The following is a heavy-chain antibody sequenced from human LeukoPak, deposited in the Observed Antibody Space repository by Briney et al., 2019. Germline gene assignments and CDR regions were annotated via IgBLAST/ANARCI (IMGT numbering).Heavy chain of an antibody. CDR3: AKMPTIVVVPAAIYFDY. Sequence: ASVKVSCKASGGTFSSYAISWVRQAPGQGLEWMGGIIPIFGTANYAQKFQGRVTITTDESTSTAYMELSGLRSEDTAVYYCAKMPTIVVVPAAIYFDYWGQGTLVTVSS. V-gene: IGHV1-69*05. CDR1: GGTFSSYA. D-gene: IGHD2-2*02. J-gene: IGHJ4*02. CDR2: IIPIFGTA.